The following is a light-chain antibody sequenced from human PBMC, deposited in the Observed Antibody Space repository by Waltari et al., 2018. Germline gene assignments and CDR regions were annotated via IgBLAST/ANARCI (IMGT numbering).Light chain of an antibody. CDR2: GAS. J-gene: IGKJ4*01. CDR1: QPIRTTY. CDR3: QQYDISPLT. V-gene: IGKV3-20*01. Sequence: EIVLTQSPGTLSLSPGEGATLSCRTSQPIRTTYLAWYQQKPAPAPTLLIYGASSRAPGVPDRFTGSGSGTDFSLTISSLEPEDFATYYCQQYDISPLTFGGGTKVEIK.